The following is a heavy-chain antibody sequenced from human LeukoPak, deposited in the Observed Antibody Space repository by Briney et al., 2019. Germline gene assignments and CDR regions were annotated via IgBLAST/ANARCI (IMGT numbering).Heavy chain of an antibody. D-gene: IGHD6-13*01. Sequence: ASVKVSCKASGYTFTSYAMNWVRQAPGQGLEGMGWINTNTGNPTYAQGFTGRFVFSLDTSVSTAYLQISSLKAEDTAVYYCARRPIAAAGNGNWFDPWGQGTLVTVSS. CDR3: ARRPIAAAGNGNWFDP. CDR1: GYTFTSYA. CDR2: INTNTGNP. V-gene: IGHV7-4-1*02. J-gene: IGHJ5*02.